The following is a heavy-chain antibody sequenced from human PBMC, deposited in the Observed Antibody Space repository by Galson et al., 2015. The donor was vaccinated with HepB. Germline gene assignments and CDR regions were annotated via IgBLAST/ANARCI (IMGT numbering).Heavy chain of an antibody. D-gene: IGHD4-17*01. V-gene: IGHV3-7*01. J-gene: IGHJ4*02. CDR1: GFTFSSYW. CDR2: IKQDGSEK. CDR3: ARDKGGVTTTFDY. Sequence: SLRLSCAASGFTFSSYWMSWVRQAPGKGLEWVANIKQDGSEKYYVDSVKGRFTISRDNAKNSLYLQMNSLRAEDTAVYYCARDKGGVTTTFDYWGQGTLVTVSS.